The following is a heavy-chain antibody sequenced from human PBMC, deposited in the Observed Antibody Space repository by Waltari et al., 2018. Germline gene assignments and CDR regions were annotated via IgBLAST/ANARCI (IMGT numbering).Heavy chain of an antibody. J-gene: IGHJ4*02. D-gene: IGHD6-19*01. V-gene: IGHV3-23*01. CDR1: GFTFSNYA. Sequence: EVQLLESGGGVVQAGGSLRHSCAASGFTFSNYAMSWVRQAPGKGLKWVSGIVGAGNGAFYSASVRARFTVSRDNSKNAAYLEMNSLKSEDTAVYYCTRESSGAVPTQFDYWGQGVLVTVSS. CDR3: TRESSGAVPTQFDY. CDR2: IVGAGNGA.